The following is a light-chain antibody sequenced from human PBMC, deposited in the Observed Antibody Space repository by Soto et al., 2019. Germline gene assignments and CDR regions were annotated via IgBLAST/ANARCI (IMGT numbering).Light chain of an antibody. Sequence: DIQMTQSPSSLSASVGDRVTVTCRASQTIGRYLNWYQQKPGKAPKLLIYDVSSLQTGVPSRFSCDESGKEFTITISGVQPEDFATYYCQQSVSAPRTCGQGTKLEIQ. J-gene: IGKJ2*02. CDR1: QTIGRY. CDR2: DVS. CDR3: QQSVSAPRT. V-gene: IGKV1-39*01.